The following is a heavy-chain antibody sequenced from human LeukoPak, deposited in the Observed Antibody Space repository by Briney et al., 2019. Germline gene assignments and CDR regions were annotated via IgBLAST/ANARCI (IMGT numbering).Heavy chain of an antibody. J-gene: IGHJ4*02. V-gene: IGHV3-23*01. Sequence: GGSLRLSCAASGFTVSSNYMSWVRQAPGKGLEWVSGISGSGRSTNYADSVQGRFTISRDNSKNTLYLQMNSLRAEDTAVYYCAKEEQWLLLMSAFDYWGLGSLVTVSS. CDR1: GFTVSSNY. CDR3: AKEEQWLLLMSAFDY. D-gene: IGHD6-19*01. CDR2: ISGSGRST.